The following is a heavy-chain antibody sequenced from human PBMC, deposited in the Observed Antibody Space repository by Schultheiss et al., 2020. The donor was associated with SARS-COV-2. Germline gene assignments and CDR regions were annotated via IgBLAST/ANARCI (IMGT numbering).Heavy chain of an antibody. Sequence: GGSLRLSCAASGFTFSSYDMHWVRQATGKGLEWVSAIGTAGDTYYQGSVKGRFTISRENAKNSLYLQMNSLRAGDTAVYYCARGNYYGSGSYPRYYYYYMDVWGKGTTVTVSS. V-gene: IGHV3-13*04. CDR1: GFTFSSYD. CDR3: ARGNYYGSGSYPRYYYYYMDV. D-gene: IGHD3-10*01. CDR2: IGTAGDT. J-gene: IGHJ6*03.